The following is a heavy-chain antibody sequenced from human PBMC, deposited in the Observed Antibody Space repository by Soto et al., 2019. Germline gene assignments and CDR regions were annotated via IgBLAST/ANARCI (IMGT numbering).Heavy chain of an antibody. V-gene: IGHV1-18*01. CDR1: GYTFTSYG. D-gene: IGHD5-12*01. Sequence: ASVKVSCKASGYTFTSYGISWVRQAPGQGLEWMGWISGHNGNTNYAQKLRGRVTMTTDTSTSTAYMELSSLRSEDTAVYYCAREGRDGYIPPWGQGTLVTVSS. CDR2: ISGHNGNT. CDR3: AREGRDGYIPP. J-gene: IGHJ5*02.